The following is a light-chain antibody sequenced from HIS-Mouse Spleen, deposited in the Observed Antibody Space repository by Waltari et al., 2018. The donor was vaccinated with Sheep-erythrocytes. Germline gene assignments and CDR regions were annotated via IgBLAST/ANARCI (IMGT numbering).Light chain of an antibody. V-gene: IGKV1-9*01. J-gene: IGKJ5*01. CDR2: AAS. Sequence: DIQLTQSPSFLSASVGDRVTITCRASQGSSSYLAWYQQKPGKAPKLLIYAASTLQSGVPSMVSGSGSGTEFTLTISSLQPEDFATYYCQQLNSYPITFGQGTRLEMK. CDR3: QQLNSYPIT. CDR1: QGSSSY.